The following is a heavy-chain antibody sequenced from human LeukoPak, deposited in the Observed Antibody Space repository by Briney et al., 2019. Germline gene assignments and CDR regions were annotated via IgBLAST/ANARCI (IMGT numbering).Heavy chain of an antibody. D-gene: IGHD5-18*01. CDR3: ARGRGIQLWFSPGHFDL. J-gene: IGHJ2*01. CDR2: INHSGST. Sequence: SETLSLTCAVYGGPFSGYYWSWIRQPPGKGLEWIGEINHSGSTNYNPSLKSRVTISVDTSKNQFSLKLSSVTAADTAVYYCARGRGIQLWFSPGHFDLWGRGTLVTVSS. CDR1: GGPFSGYY. V-gene: IGHV4-34*01.